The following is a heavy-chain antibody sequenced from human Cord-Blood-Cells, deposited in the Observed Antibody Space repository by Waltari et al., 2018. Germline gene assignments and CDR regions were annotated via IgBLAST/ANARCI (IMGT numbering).Heavy chain of an antibody. Sequence: EVQLVESGGGLVQPGGSLRLSCAASGFTFSSSWMSWVRQAPGKGLEWVANIKQDGSEKYYVDSVKGRFTISRDNAKNSLYLQMNSLRAEDTAVYYCARAGLGYDAFDIWGQGTMVTVSS. CDR2: IKQDGSEK. V-gene: IGHV3-7*01. CDR1: GFTFSSSW. J-gene: IGHJ3*02. D-gene: IGHD6-19*01. CDR3: ARAGLGYDAFDI.